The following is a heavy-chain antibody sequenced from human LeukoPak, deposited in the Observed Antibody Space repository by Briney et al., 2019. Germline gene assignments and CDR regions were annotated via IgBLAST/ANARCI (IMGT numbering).Heavy chain of an antibody. CDR3: ARGLVLVALFDY. D-gene: IGHD2-15*01. Sequence: SETLSLTCTVSGGSISSSSYYWGWIRQPPGKGLEWIGYIYYSGSTNYNPSLKSRVTISVDTSKNQFSLKLSSVTAADTAVYYCARGLVLVALFDYWGQGTLVTVSS. CDR2: IYYSGST. V-gene: IGHV4-61*05. CDR1: GGSISSSSYY. J-gene: IGHJ4*02.